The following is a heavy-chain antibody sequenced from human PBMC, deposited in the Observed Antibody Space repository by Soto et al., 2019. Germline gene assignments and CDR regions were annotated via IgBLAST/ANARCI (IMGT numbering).Heavy chain of an antibody. CDR1: GGTFSSYT. CDR2: IIPILGIA. CDR3: ARDMGPRYSSSWYQMGPNWFDP. Sequence: QVQLVQSGAEVKKPGSSVKVSCKASGGTFSSYTISWVRQAPGQGLEWMGRIIPILGIANYAQKFQGRVTITADKSTITAYMELSSLRSEDTAVYYCARDMGPRYSSSWYQMGPNWFDPWGQGTLVTVSS. V-gene: IGHV1-69*08. D-gene: IGHD6-13*01. J-gene: IGHJ5*02.